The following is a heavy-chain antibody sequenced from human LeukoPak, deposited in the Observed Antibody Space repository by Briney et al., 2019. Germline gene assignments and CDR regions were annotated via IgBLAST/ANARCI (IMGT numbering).Heavy chain of an antibody. J-gene: IGHJ4*02. CDR2: ISGSGGST. Sequence: GGSLRLSCAASGFTFSSYAMSWVRQAPGKGLEWVSAISGSGGSTYYADSVKGRFTISRDNSKNTLYLQMDSLRAEDTAVYYCARDKDAYYFDYWGQGTLVTASS. CDR1: GFTFSSYA. V-gene: IGHV3-23*01. CDR3: ARDKDAYYFDY. D-gene: IGHD2-2*01.